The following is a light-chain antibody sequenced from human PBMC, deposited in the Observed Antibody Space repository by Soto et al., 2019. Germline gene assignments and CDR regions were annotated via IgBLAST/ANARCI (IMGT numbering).Light chain of an antibody. Sequence: VVLTQSPLSLPVTLGQPASISCRSSQSLVYRDGNTYLNWFQQRPGQSPRSVIYKVSDRDSGVTDSFSGSGSGPDFTRKISRVEAGDVGVYSCMKGTHWPPYSFGQGTKLEIK. J-gene: IGKJ2*03. V-gene: IGKV2-30*01. CDR1: QSLVYRDGNTY. CDR3: MKGTHWPPYS. CDR2: KVS.